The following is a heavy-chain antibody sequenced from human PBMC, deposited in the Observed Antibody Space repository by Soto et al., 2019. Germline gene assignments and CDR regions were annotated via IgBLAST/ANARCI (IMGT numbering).Heavy chain of an antibody. Sequence: QHGVSLRLCCSSSVFSFANFGLSWVRPAPGKGLEWISSISGSGFKKYYADSVKGRFTISRDNSKSTVYLELNNLSAEDTAVYHCAKNQGVELVPLATVDWFDPWGQGSVVNVSS. D-gene: IGHD1-26*01. J-gene: IGHJ5*02. CDR1: VFSFANFG. CDR3: AKNQGVELVPLATVDWFDP. V-gene: IGHV3-23*01. CDR2: ISGSGFKK.